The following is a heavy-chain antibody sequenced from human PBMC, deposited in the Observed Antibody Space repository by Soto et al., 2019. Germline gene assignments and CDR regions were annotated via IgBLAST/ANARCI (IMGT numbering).Heavy chain of an antibody. CDR1: GFTFSSYA. CDR2: ISGSGGST. V-gene: IGHV3-23*01. Sequence: GGSLRLSCAASGFTFSSYAMSWVRQAPGKGLEWVSAISGSGGSTYYADSVKGRFTISRDNSKNTLYLQMNSLRAEDTAVYYCAKNPYYYDSSGYIDRWGQGTLVTVSS. D-gene: IGHD3-22*01. J-gene: IGHJ5*02. CDR3: AKNPYYYDSSGYIDR.